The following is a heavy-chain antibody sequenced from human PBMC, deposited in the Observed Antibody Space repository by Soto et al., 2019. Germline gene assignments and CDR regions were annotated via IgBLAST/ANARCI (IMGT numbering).Heavy chain of an antibody. CDR2: SKSKTDGGTT. V-gene: IGHV3-15*01. J-gene: IGHJ4*02. CDR3: TTDSGQYHDYIWGSYRRGH. CDR1: GFTFSNAW. D-gene: IGHD3-16*02. Sequence: GGSLRLCCAASGFTFSNAWMSWVRQAPGKWLEWVGRSKSKTDGGTTDYAAPVKGRFTISRDDSKNTLYMQMNSLKTEDTAVYYCTTDSGQYHDYIWGSYRRGHWGQGTLVTVSS.